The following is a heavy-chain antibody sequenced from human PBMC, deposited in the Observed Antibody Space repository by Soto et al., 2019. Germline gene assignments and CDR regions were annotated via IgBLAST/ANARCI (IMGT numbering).Heavy chain of an antibody. CDR3: ARDLITNPGAY. J-gene: IGHJ4*02. D-gene: IGHD3-22*01. CDR1: GFTFSSYA. V-gene: IGHV3-30-3*01. Sequence: QVQLVESGGGVVQPGRSLRLSCAASGFTFSSYAMHWVRQAPGKGLEWVAVISYDGSNKYYADSVKGRFTISRDNSKNTLYLQMNSLRAEDTAVYYCARDLITNPGAYWGQGTLVTVSS. CDR2: ISYDGSNK.